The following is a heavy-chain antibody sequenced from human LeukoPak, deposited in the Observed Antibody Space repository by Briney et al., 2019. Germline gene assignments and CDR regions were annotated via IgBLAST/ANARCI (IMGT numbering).Heavy chain of an antibody. D-gene: IGHD4-11*01. CDR1: GGSISSGGYY. J-gene: IGHJ3*02. CDR2: IYYSGST. V-gene: IGHV4-31*03. Sequence: SETLSLTCTVSGGSISSGGYYWSWIRQHPGKGLEWIGYIYYSGSTYYNPSLKSRVTISGDTPKNQFSLKLSSVTAADTAVYYCAKINRLQSDAFDIWGQGTMVSVSS. CDR3: AKINRLQSDAFDI.